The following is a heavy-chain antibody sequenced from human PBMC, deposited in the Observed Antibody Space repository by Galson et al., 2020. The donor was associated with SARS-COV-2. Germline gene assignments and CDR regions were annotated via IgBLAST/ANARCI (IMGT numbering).Heavy chain of an antibody. Sequence: ASVKVSCKASGYAFTSYYMHWVRQAPGQGLEWMGIINPSGGSTSYAQKFQGRVTMTRDTSTSTVYMELSSLRSEDTAVYYCARDPTVTTQLGDYLYYYYGMDVWGQGTTVTVSS. CDR1: GYAFTSYY. J-gene: IGHJ6*02. D-gene: IGHD4-4*01. V-gene: IGHV1-46*01. CDR2: INPSGGST. CDR3: ARDPTVTTQLGDYLYYYYGMDV.